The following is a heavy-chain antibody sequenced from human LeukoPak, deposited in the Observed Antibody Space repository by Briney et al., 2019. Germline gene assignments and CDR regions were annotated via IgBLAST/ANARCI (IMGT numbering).Heavy chain of an antibody. CDR3: ARYYDSSGYYANFDY. CDR2: IYYSGST. D-gene: IGHD3-22*01. Sequence: SETLSLTCTVSGGSISSSSYYWGWIRQPPGKGLEWIGSIYYSGSTNYNPSLKSRVTISVDTSKNQFSLKLSSVTAADTAVYYCARYYDSSGYYANFDYWGQGTLVTVSS. J-gene: IGHJ4*02. V-gene: IGHV4-39*07. CDR1: GGSISSSSYY.